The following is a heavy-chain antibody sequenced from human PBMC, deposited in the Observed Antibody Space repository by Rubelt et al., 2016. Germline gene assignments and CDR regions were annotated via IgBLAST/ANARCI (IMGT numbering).Heavy chain of an antibody. J-gene: IGHJ3*02. V-gene: IGHV3-30*04. D-gene: IGHD5-24*01. CDR2: ISYDGSNK. CDR1: GFTFSSYA. CDR3: ARTRWLPPFGDAFDI. Sequence: QVQLVESGGGVVQPGRSLRLSCAASGFTFSSYAMHWVRQAPGKGLEWVAVISYDGSNKYYADSVKGRFTISRDNSKNTLYLQMNSLRAEDTAVYYCARTRWLPPFGDAFDIWGQGTMVTVSS.